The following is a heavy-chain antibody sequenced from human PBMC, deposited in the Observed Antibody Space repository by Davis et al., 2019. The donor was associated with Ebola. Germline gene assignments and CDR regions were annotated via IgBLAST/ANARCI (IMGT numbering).Heavy chain of an antibody. J-gene: IGHJ6*03. D-gene: IGHD3-10*01. CDR2: IYTSGST. Sequence: PSETLSLTCTVSGGSISSGGYYWSWIRQPAGKGLEWIGRIYTSGSTNYNPSLKSRVTMSVDTSKSQFSLKLSSVTAADTAVYYCARAPSAYGSAPPYYYYYYMDVWGKGTTVTVSS. CDR3: ARAPSAYGSAPPYYYYYYMDV. CDR1: GGSISSGGYY. V-gene: IGHV4-61*02.